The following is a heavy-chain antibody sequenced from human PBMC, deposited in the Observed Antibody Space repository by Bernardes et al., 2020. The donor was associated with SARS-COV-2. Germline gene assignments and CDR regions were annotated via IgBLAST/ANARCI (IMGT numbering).Heavy chain of an antibody. J-gene: IGHJ4*02. V-gene: IGHV4-34*01. CDR2: INHSGST. CDR3: ARGRGYSYVNY. Sequence: QPPGKGLEWIGEINHSGSTNYNPSLKSRVTISVDTSKNQFSLKLSSVTAADTAVYYCARGRGYSYVNYWGQGTLVTVSS. D-gene: IGHD5-18*01.